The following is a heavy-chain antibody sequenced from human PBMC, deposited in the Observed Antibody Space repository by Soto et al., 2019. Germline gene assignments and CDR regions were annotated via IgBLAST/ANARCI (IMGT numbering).Heavy chain of an antibody. CDR1: GDSVSTNIAA. V-gene: IGHV6-1*01. CDR2: TLYRSSKWYN. CDR3: ARDAAPTLNYPHGMDV. Sequence: PSQTLSLTCAISGDSVSTNIAAWSWIRHSPSRGLEWLGRTLYRSSKWYNEYAVSVKSRMTINPDTSKNQFSLQLNSVTPEDTAVYYCARDAAPTLNYPHGMDVWGQGTAVTVSS. J-gene: IGHJ6*02. D-gene: IGHD1-7*01.